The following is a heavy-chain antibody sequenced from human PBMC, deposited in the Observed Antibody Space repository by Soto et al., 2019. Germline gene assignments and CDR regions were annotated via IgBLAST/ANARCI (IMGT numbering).Heavy chain of an antibody. Sequence: SETLSLTCTVSGGSISSGGYYWSWIRQHPGKGLEWIGYIYYSGSTYYNPSLKSRVTISVDTSKNQFSLKLSSVTAEDTAVYFCTRKRFGMDVWGQGTTVTVSS. V-gene: IGHV4-31*03. J-gene: IGHJ6*02. CDR3: TRKRFGMDV. CDR1: GGSISSGGYY. CDR2: IYYSGST.